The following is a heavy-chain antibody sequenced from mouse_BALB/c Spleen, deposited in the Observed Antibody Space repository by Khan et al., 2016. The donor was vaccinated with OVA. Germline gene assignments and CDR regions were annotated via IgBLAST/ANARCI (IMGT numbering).Heavy chain of an antibody. CDR1: GFSLTSYG. CDR3: ARLEDI. J-gene: IGHJ2*01. V-gene: IGHV2-9*02. CDR2: IWAGGST. Sequence: QVQLKESGPGLVAPSQSLSITCTVSGFSLTSYGVHWVRQPPGTGLEWLGVIWAGGSTNYHSALMSRLSISKDNSKSQVFLKMNSLQTDATTMYYCARLEDIWGQGTTLTVSS. D-gene: IGHD1-3*01.